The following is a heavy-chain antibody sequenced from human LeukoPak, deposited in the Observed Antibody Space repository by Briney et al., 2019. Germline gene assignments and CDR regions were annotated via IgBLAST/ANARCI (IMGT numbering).Heavy chain of an antibody. CDR3: AKSSSVSGAFDI. D-gene: IGHD3-10*01. V-gene: IGHV3-9*03. J-gene: IGHJ3*02. CDR2: ISWNSGSI. CDR1: GFTFDDYA. Sequence: SLRLSCAASGFTFDDYAMHWVRQAPGKGLEWVSGISWNSGSIGYADSVKGRFTISRDNAKNSLYLQMNSLRAEDMALYYCAKSSSVSGAFDIWGQGTMVTVSS.